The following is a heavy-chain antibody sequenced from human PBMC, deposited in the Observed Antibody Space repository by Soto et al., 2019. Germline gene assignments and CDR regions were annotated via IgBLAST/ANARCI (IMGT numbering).Heavy chain of an antibody. CDR1: GGSISSGGYY. V-gene: IGHV4-31*03. CDR2: IYYSGST. J-gene: IGHJ4*02. Sequence: QVQLQESGPGLVKPSQTLSLTCTVSGGSISSGGYYWSWIRQHPGMGLEWIGYIYYSGSTYYNPSLKSRVTISVDTSKNQFSLKLSSVTAADTAVYYCARVGIAVAGVPYYFDYWGQGTLVTVSS. D-gene: IGHD6-19*01. CDR3: ARVGIAVAGVPYYFDY.